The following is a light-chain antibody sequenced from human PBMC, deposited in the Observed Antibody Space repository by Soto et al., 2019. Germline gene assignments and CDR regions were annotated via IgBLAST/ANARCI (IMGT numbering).Light chain of an antibody. Sequence: EIVLTQSPGILSLSPGERATLACRASQSISSDHLAWYQQRPGQSPRLLIYGASSRTTGVPDRFSGSGSGTDFTLTISRLEAEDFAVYYCQQYGSSPGTFGQGTKVDIK. CDR1: QSISSDH. CDR3: QQYGSSPGT. CDR2: GAS. V-gene: IGKV3-20*01. J-gene: IGKJ1*01.